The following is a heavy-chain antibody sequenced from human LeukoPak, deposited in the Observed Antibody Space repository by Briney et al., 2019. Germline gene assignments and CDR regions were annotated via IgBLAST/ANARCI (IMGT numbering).Heavy chain of an antibody. CDR2: VSGSGGIT. CDR1: GFTFSSYA. V-gene: IGHV3-23*01. Sequence: GGSLRLSCAASGFTFSSYAMSWVRQAPGKGLEWVSHVSGSGGITYYADSVKGRFTISRDNSKNTLYLQMNSLRAEDTAVYYCAKTTAGNSSGRYPGWPVDYWGQGTLVTVSS. CDR3: AKTTAGNSSGRYPGWPVDY. J-gene: IGHJ4*02. D-gene: IGHD6-19*01.